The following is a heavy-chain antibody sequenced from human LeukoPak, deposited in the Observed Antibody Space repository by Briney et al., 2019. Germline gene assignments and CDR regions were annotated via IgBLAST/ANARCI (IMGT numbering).Heavy chain of an antibody. CDR2: IYHGESDN. CDR1: GYRFTSYW. D-gene: IGHD1-7*01. CDR3: VLTLTTRGRYGIYV. Sequence: GESLQISCKGSGYRFTSYWIGWVRQMPGKGLEGMGIIYHGESDNRYSASFQGQVTISADNSISTAYLQWSSLKASDTTMYYCVLTLTTRGRYGIYVCGQGTTVTVFS. V-gene: IGHV5-51*01. J-gene: IGHJ6*02.